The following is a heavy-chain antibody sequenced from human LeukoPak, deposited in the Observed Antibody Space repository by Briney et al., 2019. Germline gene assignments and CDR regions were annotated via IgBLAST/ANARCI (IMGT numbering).Heavy chain of an antibody. CDR2: ISSSSSYI. D-gene: IGHD2-15*01. V-gene: IGHV3-21*01. Sequence: GGSLRLSCAATGFTFSSYSMNWVRKAPGEGLEWVSSISSSSSYIYYADSVKGRFTISRDNAKSSMWLQMSSLRAEDTAVYYCARDQTPFYWGQGSLVTVSS. CDR1: GFTFSSYS. CDR3: ARDQTPFY. J-gene: IGHJ4*02.